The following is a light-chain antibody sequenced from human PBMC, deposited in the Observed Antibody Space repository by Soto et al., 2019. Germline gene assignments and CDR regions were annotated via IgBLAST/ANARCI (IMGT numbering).Light chain of an antibody. J-gene: IGKJ3*01. CDR1: QNVDSD. Sequence: IMMTQSPATLSVSPGERATLSCRASQNVDSDLAWYQQKPGQAPRLLMYDASSRATGIPARFSGTGSGTEFTLTISSLQSEDVAVYYCQHYYNWPPFTFGPGTKVDIK. CDR2: DAS. V-gene: IGKV3D-15*01. CDR3: QHYYNWPPFT.